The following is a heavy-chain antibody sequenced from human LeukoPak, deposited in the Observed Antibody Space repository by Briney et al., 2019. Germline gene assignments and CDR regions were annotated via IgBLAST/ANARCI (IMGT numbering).Heavy chain of an antibody. Sequence: GGSLKLSCAASGFTFSGSAMHWVRQASGKGLEWVGRIRSKANSYATAYAASGKGRFTISRDDSKNTAYQQMNSLKTEDTAVYYCTGASPGGPMDVWGKGTTVTVSS. J-gene: IGHJ6*03. CDR1: GFTFSGSA. V-gene: IGHV3-73*01. D-gene: IGHD3-16*01. CDR2: IRSKANSYAT. CDR3: TGASPGGPMDV.